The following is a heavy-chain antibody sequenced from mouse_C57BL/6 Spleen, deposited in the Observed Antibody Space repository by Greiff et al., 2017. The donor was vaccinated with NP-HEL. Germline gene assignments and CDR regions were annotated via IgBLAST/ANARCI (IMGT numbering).Heavy chain of an antibody. CDR2: INPNNGGT. V-gene: IGHV1-18*01. CDR3: ARSGYYGSSPYWYFDV. CDR1: GYTFTDYN. J-gene: IGHJ1*03. Sequence: LVKPGASVKIPCKASGYTFTDYNMDWVKQSHGKSLEWIGDINPNNGGTIYNQKFKGKATLTVDKSSSTTYMELRSLTSEDTAVYYCARSGYYGSSPYWYFDVWGTETTVTVSS. D-gene: IGHD1-1*01.